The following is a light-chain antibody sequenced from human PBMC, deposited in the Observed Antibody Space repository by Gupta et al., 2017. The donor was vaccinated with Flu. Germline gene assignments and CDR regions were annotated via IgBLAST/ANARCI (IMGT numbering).Light chain of an antibody. CDR2: WAS. CDR1: QSVLYSSNDKNY. CDR3: QQYYGGPRT. J-gene: IGKJ1*01. V-gene: IGKV4-1*01. Sequence: DIVMTQSPDSLAVSLGERATLNCKSSQSVLYSSNDKNYLAWYQHKPGQPPKLLIYWASTRESGVPDRFSGSGSGTDFSLTISSLQAEDVAVYYCQQYYGGPRTFGQGTKVEVK.